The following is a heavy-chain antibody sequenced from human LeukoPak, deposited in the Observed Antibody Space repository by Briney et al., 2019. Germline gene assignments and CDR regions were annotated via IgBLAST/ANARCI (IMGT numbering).Heavy chain of an antibody. V-gene: IGHV3-30*02. J-gene: IGHJ4*02. CDR2: IRYDGSNK. Sequence: PGGSLRLSCAASGFTFSNYGMHWVRQAPGKGLEWVAIIRYDGSNKYCADSVKGRFTISRDNSKNTLSLQMNSLRAEDTAVYYCAKVHDTTISHPPGDYWGRGTLVTVSS. CDR3: AKVHDTTISHPPGDY. CDR1: GFTFSNYG. D-gene: IGHD1-26*01.